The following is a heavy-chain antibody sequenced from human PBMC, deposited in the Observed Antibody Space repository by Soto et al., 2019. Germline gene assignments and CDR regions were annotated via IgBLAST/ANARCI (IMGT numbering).Heavy chain of an antibody. V-gene: IGHV1-46*01. CDR2: INPSGGST. J-gene: IGHJ3*02. CDR3: ATAAPRRYCSGGSCYFDAFDI. Sequence: ASVKVSCKASGYTFTSYYMHWVRQAPGQGLEWMGIINPSGGSTSYAQKFQGRVTMTEDTSTDTAYMELSSLRSEDTAVYYCATAAPRRYCSGGSCYFDAFDIWGQGTMVTVSS. CDR1: GYTFTSYY. D-gene: IGHD2-15*01.